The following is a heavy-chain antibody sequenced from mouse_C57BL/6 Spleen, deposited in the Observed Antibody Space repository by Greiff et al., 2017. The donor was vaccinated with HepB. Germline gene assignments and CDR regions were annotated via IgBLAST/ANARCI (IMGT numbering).Heavy chain of an antibody. D-gene: IGHD3-3*01. CDR3: ARWRDGAY. J-gene: IGHJ3*01. Sequence: EVMLVESGGGLVKPGGSLKLSCAASGFTFSDYGMHWVRQAPEKGLEWVAYISSGSSTIYYADTVKGRFTISRDNAKNTLFLQMTSLRSEDTAMYYCARWRDGAYWGQGTLVTVSA. V-gene: IGHV5-17*01. CDR2: ISSGSSTI. CDR1: GFTFSDYG.